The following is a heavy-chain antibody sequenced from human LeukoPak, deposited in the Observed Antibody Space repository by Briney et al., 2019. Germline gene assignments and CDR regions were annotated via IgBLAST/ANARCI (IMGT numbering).Heavy chain of an antibody. CDR3: ARGGQGAVDY. Sequence: GTLSLTCTVSGGSISSSSYYWGWIRQPPGKGLVWVSFINNDGRVTSYADSVKGRFTISRDNAKNTLYLHMDSLRAEDTAMYYCARGGQGAVDYWGPGTLVTVSS. D-gene: IGHD3-16*01. CDR2: INNDGRVT. J-gene: IGHJ4*02. V-gene: IGHV3-74*01. CDR1: GGSISSSSYY.